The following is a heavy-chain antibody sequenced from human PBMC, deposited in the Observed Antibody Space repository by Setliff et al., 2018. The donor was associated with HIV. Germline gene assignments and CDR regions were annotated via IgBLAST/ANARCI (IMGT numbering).Heavy chain of an antibody. CDR1: GFTFSSYG. CDR2: IKQDGSEK. CDR3: ARDLWGSGSSIGEGAFDI. J-gene: IGHJ3*02. V-gene: IGHV3-7*01. D-gene: IGHD3-10*01. Sequence: GGSLRLSCAASGFTFSSYGIHWVRQAPGKGLERVANIKQDGSEKYYVDSVKGRFTISRDNAKNSLYLQMNSLRAEDTAVYYCARDLWGSGSSIGEGAFDIWGQGTMVTVSS.